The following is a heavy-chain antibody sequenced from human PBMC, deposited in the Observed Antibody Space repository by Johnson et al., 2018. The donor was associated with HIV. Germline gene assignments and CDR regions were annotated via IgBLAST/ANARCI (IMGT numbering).Heavy chain of an antibody. CDR1: RFTFSSFG. J-gene: IGHJ3*02. CDR3: ARGPSRFAAFDI. V-gene: IGHV3-33*08. D-gene: IGHD3-10*01. Sequence: QVQLVESGGGVVQPGRSLRLSCAASRFTFSSFGMHWVRQAPGKGLEWVVLIWYDGSNKYYADSVKGRFTISRDNSKNTLYLQMNSLRAEATAVYYCARGPSRFAAFDIWGQGTMVTVSS. CDR2: IWYDGSNK.